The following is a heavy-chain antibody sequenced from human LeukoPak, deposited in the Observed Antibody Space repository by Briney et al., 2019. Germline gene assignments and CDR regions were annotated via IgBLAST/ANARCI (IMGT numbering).Heavy chain of an antibody. J-gene: IGHJ4*02. Sequence: PGGSLRLSCEASGFTFSDTLMTWVRQAPGKGLEWVATIKPDGSEKDYVDSVRGRFTISRVNAENSLYLQMNSLRAEDTAVYHCTKGGYSTSWYWIYWGQGTLVTVSS. D-gene: IGHD6-13*01. CDR3: TKGGYSTSWYWIY. CDR2: IKPDGSEK. V-gene: IGHV3-7*03. CDR1: GFTFSDTL.